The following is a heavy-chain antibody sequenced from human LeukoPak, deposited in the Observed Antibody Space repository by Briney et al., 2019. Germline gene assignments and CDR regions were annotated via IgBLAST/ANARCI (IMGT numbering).Heavy chain of an antibody. V-gene: IGHV4-61*02. J-gene: IGHJ5*02. Sequence: SETLSLTCTVSGGSISSGSYYLSWIRQPAGKGLEWIGRIYTSGSTNYNPSLKSRVTISVDTSKNQFSLKLSSVTAADTAVYYCARVTIFGVAADWFDPWGQGTLVTVSS. D-gene: IGHD3-3*01. CDR3: ARVTIFGVAADWFDP. CDR1: GGSISSGSYY. CDR2: IYTSGST.